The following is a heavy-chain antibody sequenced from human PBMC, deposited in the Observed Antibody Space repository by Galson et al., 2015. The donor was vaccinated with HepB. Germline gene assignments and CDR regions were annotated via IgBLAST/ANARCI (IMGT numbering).Heavy chain of an antibody. CDR2: ISGNSDST. Sequence: SLRLSCAASGFTFSNYAMNWVRQAPGKGLEWVPGISGNSDSTYYADSVKGRFTISRDNSKNTVYLQMNSLRAEDTAVYYCAKDRGLIGALFYFDYWGPGTLVTVSS. CDR1: GFTFSNYA. J-gene: IGHJ4*02. CDR3: AKDRGLIGALFYFDY. V-gene: IGHV3-23*01. D-gene: IGHD2-21*01.